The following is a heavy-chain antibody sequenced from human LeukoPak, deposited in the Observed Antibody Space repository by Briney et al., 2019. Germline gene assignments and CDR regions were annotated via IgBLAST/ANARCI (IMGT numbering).Heavy chain of an antibody. J-gene: IGHJ4*02. V-gene: IGHV3-23*01. CDR2: ISGSGAST. Sequence: GGSLRLSCLTSGFTLSTNAVSWVRQAPGKGLEWFSGISGSGASTYYADSVKGRFTISRDDSRNTLYLQMNSLRGDDTAVYYCAKDVGKWESLHFFDYWGQGTLVTVSS. CDR3: AKDVGKWESLHFFDY. D-gene: IGHD1-26*01. CDR1: GFTLSTNA.